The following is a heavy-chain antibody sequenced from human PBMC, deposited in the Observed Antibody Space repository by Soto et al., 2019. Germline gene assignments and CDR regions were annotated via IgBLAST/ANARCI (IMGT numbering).Heavy chain of an antibody. CDR2: ISYDGSNK. V-gene: IGHV3-30*18. CDR1: GFTFSSYG. J-gene: IGHJ6*02. Sequence: QVQLVESGGGVVQPGRSLRLSCAASGFTFSSYGMHWVRQAPGKGLEWVAVISYDGSNKYYADSVKGRFTISRDNSKNTLYLQMNCLRAEDTAVYYCAKELDITRHWGYYGMDVWGQGTTVTVSS. D-gene: IGHD3-9*01. CDR3: AKELDITRHWGYYGMDV.